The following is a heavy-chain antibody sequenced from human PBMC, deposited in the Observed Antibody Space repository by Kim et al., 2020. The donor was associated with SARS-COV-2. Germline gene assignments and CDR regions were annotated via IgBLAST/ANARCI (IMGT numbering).Heavy chain of an antibody. V-gene: IGHV4-39*01. D-gene: IGHD6-6*01. J-gene: IGHJ6*03. CDR3: ARLVHYYYYYMDV. Sequence: YNPSLETRVTIPVHTSKIRCSRKLSSVTAADTAVYYCARLVHYYYYYMDVWGKGTTVTVSS.